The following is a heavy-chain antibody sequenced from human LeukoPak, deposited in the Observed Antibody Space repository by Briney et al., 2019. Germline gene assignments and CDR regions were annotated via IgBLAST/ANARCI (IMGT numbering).Heavy chain of an antibody. D-gene: IGHD2-2*01. CDR1: GGSFSGYY. J-gene: IGHJ5*02. V-gene: IGHV4-34*01. CDR2: INHSVSS. CDR3: ARCLAVSVVVPAAPGRRVRLDP. Sequence: PSETLSLTCAVYGGSFSGYYWSWIHQPPGKGLEWIGEINHSVSSNHNPSLKGRVTISVDTSKNQFSLKLSSVTAADTAVYYCARCLAVSVVVPAAPGRRVRLDPWGQGTLVTVSS.